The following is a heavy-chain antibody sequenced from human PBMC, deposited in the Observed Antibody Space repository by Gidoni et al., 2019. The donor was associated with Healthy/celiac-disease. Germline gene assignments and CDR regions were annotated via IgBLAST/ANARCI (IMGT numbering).Heavy chain of an antibody. Sequence: QVTLRESGPALVKPTQTLTLTCTFSGFSLTTSGMCGSWIRQPPGKALEWLALIDWDDDKYYSTSLKTRLTISKDTSKNQVVLTMTNMDPVDTATYYCARGFGEYKYYYYYMDVWGKGTTVTVSS. D-gene: IGHD3-10*01. V-gene: IGHV2-70*01. CDR1: GFSLTTSGMC. CDR3: ARGFGEYKYYYYYMDV. CDR2: IDWDDDK. J-gene: IGHJ6*03.